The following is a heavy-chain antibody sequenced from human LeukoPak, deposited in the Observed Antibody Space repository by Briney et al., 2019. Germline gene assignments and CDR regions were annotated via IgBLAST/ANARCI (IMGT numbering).Heavy chain of an antibody. Sequence: SGGSLRLSCAASGFTVSSFWMHWVRQAPGKGLVWVSRISSDGSNTYYADSVKGRFTISRDTAMNTLYLQMNSLRVEDTADYYCTRGRGSYGWFDPWGQGTQVTVSS. CDR3: TRGRGSYGWFDP. D-gene: IGHD3-10*01. CDR1: GFTVSSFW. CDR2: ISSDGSNT. J-gene: IGHJ5*02. V-gene: IGHV3-74*01.